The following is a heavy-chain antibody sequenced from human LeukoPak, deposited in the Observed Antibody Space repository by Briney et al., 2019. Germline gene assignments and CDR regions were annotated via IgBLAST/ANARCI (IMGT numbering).Heavy chain of an antibody. V-gene: IGHV3-53*01. CDR2: IYGGGPT. J-gene: IGHJ3*02. CDR1: GFTVSRNY. Sequence: PGGSLRLSCAASGFTVSRNYMSWARQAPGRGLECVSVIYGGGPTYYADSVKGRFTISRDTAKNTLYLQMNSLRGEDTAVYFCARDLGIAGTTHAFDIWGHGTMVTVSS. D-gene: IGHD1-14*01. CDR3: ARDLGIAGTTHAFDI.